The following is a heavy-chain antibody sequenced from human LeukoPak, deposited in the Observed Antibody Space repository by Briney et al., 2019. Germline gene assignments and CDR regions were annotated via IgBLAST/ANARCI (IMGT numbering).Heavy chain of an antibody. J-gene: IGHJ5*02. V-gene: IGHV1-69*13. Sequence: LVKVSCKASGGTFSSYAISWVRQAPGQGLEWMGGIIPIFGTANYAQKFQGRVTITADESTSTAYMELSSLRSEDTAVYYCARADYSNYANWFDPWGQGTLVTVSS. D-gene: IGHD4-11*01. CDR1: GGTFSSYA. CDR3: ARADYSNYANWFDP. CDR2: IIPIFGTA.